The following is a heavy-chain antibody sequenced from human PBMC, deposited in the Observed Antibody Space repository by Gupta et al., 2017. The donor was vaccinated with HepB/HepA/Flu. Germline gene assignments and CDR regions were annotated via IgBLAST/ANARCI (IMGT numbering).Heavy chain of an antibody. D-gene: IGHD1-1*01. CDR1: GFTFNSPT. CDR3: ARESINSEFDF. J-gene: IGHJ4*02. V-gene: IGHV3-21*01. Sequence: EVQLVESGGGLVKPGGSLRVSCAASGFTFNSPTMTWVRQAPGKGLEWVSSISSSSIYIYYADSVKGRFTISRDNTRNSLYLQMNSLRAEDTAVYYCARESINSEFDFWGQGTLVTVSS. CDR2: ISSSSIYI.